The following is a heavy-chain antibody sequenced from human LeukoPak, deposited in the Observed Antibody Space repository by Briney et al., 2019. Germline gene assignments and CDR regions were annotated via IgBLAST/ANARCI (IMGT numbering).Heavy chain of an antibody. CDR2: ISWNSGSI. CDR1: GFTFDDYA. D-gene: IGHD3-22*01. J-gene: IGHJ4*02. V-gene: IGHV3-9*01. CDR3: ARGWDYYDSSGYPIDY. Sequence: GRSLRLSCAASGFTFDDYAMHWVRQAPGKGLEWVSGISWNSGSIGYADSVKGRFTISRDNAKNSLYLQMNSLRAEDTAVYYCARGWDYYDSSGYPIDYWGQGTLVTVSS.